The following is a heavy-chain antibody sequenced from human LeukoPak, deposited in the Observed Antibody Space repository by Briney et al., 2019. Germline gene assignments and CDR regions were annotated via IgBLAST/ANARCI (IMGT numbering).Heavy chain of an antibody. J-gene: IGHJ5*02. CDR2: INPNSGGT. V-gene: IGHV1-2*02. Sequence: GASVKVSCKASGYTFTGYYMHWVRQAPGQGLEWMGWINPNSGGTNYAQKFQGRVTMTRDTSISTAYMELSRLRSDDTAVYYCAREPLIAAAGLFDPWGQGTLVTVSS. D-gene: IGHD6-13*01. CDR3: AREPLIAAAGLFDP. CDR1: GYTFTGYY.